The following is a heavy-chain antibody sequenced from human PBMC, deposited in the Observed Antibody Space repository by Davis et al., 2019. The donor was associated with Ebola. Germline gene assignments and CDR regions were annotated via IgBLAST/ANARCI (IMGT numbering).Heavy chain of an antibody. V-gene: IGHV5-10-1*01. D-gene: IGHD3-22*01. Sequence: GESLKISCKGSGYSFTSYWISWVRQMPGKGLEWMGRIDPSDSYTNYSPSFQGHVTISADKSISTAYLQWSSLKASDTAMYYCARLRDYYDSRSYAFDIWGQGTMVTVSS. CDR3: ARLRDYYDSRSYAFDI. CDR2: IDPSDSYT. J-gene: IGHJ3*02. CDR1: GYSFTSYW.